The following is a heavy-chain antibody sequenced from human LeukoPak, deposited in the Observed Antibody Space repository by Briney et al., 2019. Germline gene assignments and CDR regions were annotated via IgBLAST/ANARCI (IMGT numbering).Heavy chain of an antibody. D-gene: IGHD3-22*01. CDR3: ARDIRDSSGYYYYFDN. CDR1: GFTVSSSY. V-gene: IGHV3-66*02. J-gene: IGHJ4*02. Sequence: GGSLRLSCAASGFTVSSSYMSWVRQAPGKGLEWVSLIYSGGSTHYADSVKGRFTISRDTSKNTLYLQMNSLRAEDTALYYCARDIRDSSGYYYYFDNWGQGTLVIVSS. CDR2: IYSGGST.